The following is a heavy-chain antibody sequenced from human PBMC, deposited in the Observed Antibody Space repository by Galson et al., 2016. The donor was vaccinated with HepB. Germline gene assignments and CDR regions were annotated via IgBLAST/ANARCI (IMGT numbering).Heavy chain of an antibody. D-gene: IGHD1-26*01. Sequence: SVKVSCKASGYTFATYGISWVRQAPGQRLEWMGWINAGNGNTKYSQRFQGRVTITRDTSASTAYMELNSLRSEDTAVYYCARVTVYSGSYYYAFEIWGQGTMVTVSS. V-gene: IGHV1-3*01. J-gene: IGHJ3*02. CDR2: INAGNGNT. CDR1: GYTFATYG. CDR3: ARVTVYSGSYYYAFEI.